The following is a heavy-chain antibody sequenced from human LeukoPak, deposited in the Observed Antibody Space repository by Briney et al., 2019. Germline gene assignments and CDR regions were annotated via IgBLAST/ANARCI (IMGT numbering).Heavy chain of an antibody. CDR2: ISGSGGNT. J-gene: IGHJ3*02. CDR3: AKDHFFHGGTRATDAFDI. D-gene: IGHD4-23*01. Sequence: GGSLRLSCAASGFIFSDYYMGWVRQAPGKGLEWVSAISGSGGNTYYADSVKGRFIISRDNSKSTLYLQMNSLRAEDTAVYYCAKDHFFHGGTRATDAFDIWGQGTMVTVSS. CDR1: GFIFSDYY. V-gene: IGHV3-23*01.